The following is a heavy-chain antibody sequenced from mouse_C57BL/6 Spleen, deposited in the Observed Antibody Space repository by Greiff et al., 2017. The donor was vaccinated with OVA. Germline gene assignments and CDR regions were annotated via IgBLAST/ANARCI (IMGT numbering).Heavy chain of an antibody. CDR1: RYTFTDYY. D-gene: IGHD1-1*01. V-gene: IGHV1-26*01. Sequence: EVQLQQSGPELVKPGASVKISCKASRYTFTDYYMNWVKQSHGKSLEWIGDINPNNGGTSYNQKFKGKATLTVDKSSSTAYMELRSLTSEDSAVYYCARKDGYYYGSSWAMDYWGQGTSVTVSS. CDR3: ARKDGYYYGSSWAMDY. J-gene: IGHJ4*01. CDR2: INPNNGGT.